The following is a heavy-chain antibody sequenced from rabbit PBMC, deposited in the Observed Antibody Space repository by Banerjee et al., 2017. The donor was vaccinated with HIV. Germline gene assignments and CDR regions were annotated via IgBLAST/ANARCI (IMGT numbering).Heavy chain of an antibody. CDR3: ARWAGSTYYSL. CDR1: GLDFSSSDW. Sequence: QEQLEESGGGLVKPGASLTLTCTASGLDFSSSDWICWVRQAPGKGLEWIGSINTGDGNTWYASWAKGRFTISKTSSTTVTLQMTSLTAADTATYFCARWAGSTYYSLWGQGTLVTVS. J-gene: IGHJ4*01. V-gene: IGHV1S45*01. D-gene: IGHD8-1*01. CDR2: INTGDGNT.